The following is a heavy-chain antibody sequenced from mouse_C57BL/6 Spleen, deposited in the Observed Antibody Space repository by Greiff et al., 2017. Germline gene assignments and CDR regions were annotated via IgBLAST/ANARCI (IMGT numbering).Heavy chain of an antibody. CDR1: GYTFTSYG. CDR2: IYPRSGNT. D-gene: IGHD1-1*01. CDR3: ARMPPLYYGSGCYAMDD. V-gene: IGHV1-81*01. Sequence: VMLLQSGAELARPGASVKLSCKASGYTFTSYGISWVKQRPGQGLEWIGEIYPRSGNTYYNEKFKGTATLTADKSSSTAYLQLRSLTSEDSAVYCCARMPPLYYGSGCYAMDDWGQGTSGTVSS. J-gene: IGHJ4*01.